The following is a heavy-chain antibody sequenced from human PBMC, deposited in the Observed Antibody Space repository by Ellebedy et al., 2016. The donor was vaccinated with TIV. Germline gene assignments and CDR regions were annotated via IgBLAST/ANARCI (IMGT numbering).Heavy chain of an antibody. J-gene: IGHJ5*02. Sequence: MPGGSLRLSCAVSGGSINSTTYYWGWVRQPPGKGLEWIGAIYYRGSTYYNPSLKSRVTISIDTSKNQFSLNLSSVTAADTAVYYCARDPALPRGRFDTWGQGTLVTVSS. CDR2: IYYRGST. CDR1: GGSINSTTYY. V-gene: IGHV4-39*07. CDR3: ARDPALPRGRFDT.